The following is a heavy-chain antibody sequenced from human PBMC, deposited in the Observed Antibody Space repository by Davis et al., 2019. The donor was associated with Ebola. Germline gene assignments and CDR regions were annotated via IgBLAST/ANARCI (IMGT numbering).Heavy chain of an antibody. D-gene: IGHD5-18*01. CDR2: IYYSGST. CDR1: GGSISSGGYY. CDR3: ARVQLDYYYGMDV. V-gene: IGHV4-31*03. Sequence: MPSETLSLTCTVSGGSISSGGYYWSWIRQHPGKGLEWLGYIYYSGSTYYNPSLKSRVTISVDTSKNQFSLKLSSVTAADTAVYYCARVQLDYYYGMDVWGQGTTVTVSS. J-gene: IGHJ6*02.